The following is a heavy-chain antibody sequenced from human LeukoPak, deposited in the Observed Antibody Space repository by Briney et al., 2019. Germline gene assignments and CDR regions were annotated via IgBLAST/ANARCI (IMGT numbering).Heavy chain of an antibody. D-gene: IGHD3-22*01. V-gene: IGHV4-4*07. CDR2: IYTSGST. CDR3: ARSPNYYDSSGYRIDAFDI. CDR1: GGSISSYY. J-gene: IGHJ3*02. Sequence: PSETLSLTCTVSGGSISSYYWSWIRQPAGKGLEWVGRIYTSGSTNYNPSLKSRVTMSVDTSKNQFSLKLSSVTAADTAVYYCARSPNYYDSSGYRIDAFDIWSQGTMVTVSS.